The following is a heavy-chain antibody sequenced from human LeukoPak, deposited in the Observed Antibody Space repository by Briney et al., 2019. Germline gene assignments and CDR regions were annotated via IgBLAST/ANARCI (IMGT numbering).Heavy chain of an antibody. J-gene: IGHJ5*02. CDR3: ARGSTTVITRDWFDP. CDR2: INTYGTSS. D-gene: IGHD4-23*01. V-gene: IGHV3-74*03. CDR1: GFTFSSHW. Sequence: GGSLRLSCAASGFTFSSHWMHWVRQVPGKGLVWVARINTYGTSSTYGDSVEGRFTISRDNAKNTLYLELNSLRDDDTAVYYCARGSTTVITRDWFDPWGRGTQVTVSS.